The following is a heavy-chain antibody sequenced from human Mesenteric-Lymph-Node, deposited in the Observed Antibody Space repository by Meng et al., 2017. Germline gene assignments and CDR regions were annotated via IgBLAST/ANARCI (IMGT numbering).Heavy chain of an antibody. CDR2: IKQDGSEK. Sequence: GESLKISCAASGFTFTSHSIHWVRQAPDKGLEWVANIKQDGSEKYYVDSVKGRFTISRDNAKNSLYLQMNSLRAEDTAVYYCAREKYYYDSSGYCSFFDYWGQGTLVTVSS. CDR3: AREKYYYDSSGYCSFFDY. CDR1: GFTFTSHS. D-gene: IGHD3-22*01. J-gene: IGHJ4*02. V-gene: IGHV3-7*01.